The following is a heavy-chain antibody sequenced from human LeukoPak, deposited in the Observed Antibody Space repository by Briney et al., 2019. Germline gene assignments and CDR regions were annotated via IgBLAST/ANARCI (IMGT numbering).Heavy chain of an antibody. CDR1: GYTFTGYY. V-gene: IGHV1-2*02. J-gene: IGHJ5*02. D-gene: IGHD3-3*01. Sequence: VASVKVSCKASGYTFTGYYMHWVRQAPGQGLEWMGWINPNSGGTNYAQKFQGRVTMTRDTSISTAYMELSRLRSDDTAVYYCARAGYYDFWSGYSTKNWFDPWGQGTLVTVSS. CDR3: ARAGYYDFWSGYSTKNWFDP. CDR2: INPNSGGT.